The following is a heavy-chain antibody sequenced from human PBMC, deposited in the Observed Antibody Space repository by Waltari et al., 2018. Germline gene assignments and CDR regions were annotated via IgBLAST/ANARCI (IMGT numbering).Heavy chain of an antibody. D-gene: IGHD3-16*01. CDR2: IIPFFATT. V-gene: IGHV1-69*13. CDR3: ANERGFDY. J-gene: IGHJ4*02. Sequence: QVQLVQSGAEVKKPGASVKVSCKASGYTFTSYAMHWVRQAPGQRLEWMGGIIPFFATTEYAQKFQGRVTITADESTNTTYMELHSLRAEDTAVYYCANERGFDYWGQGTLVTVSS. CDR1: GYTFTSYA.